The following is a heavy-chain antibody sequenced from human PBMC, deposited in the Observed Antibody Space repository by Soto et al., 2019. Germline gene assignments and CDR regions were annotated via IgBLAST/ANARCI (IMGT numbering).Heavy chain of an antibody. CDR2: IIPIFGTA. Sequence: QVQLVQSGAEVKKPGSSVKVSCKASGGTFSSYAISWVRQAPGQGLEWMGGIIPIFGTANYAQKFQGRVTITADESTSTAYMELSSLRSEDTAVYXXXXEGRFLEWLYWFDPWGQGTLVTVSS. CDR3: XXEGRFLEWLYWFDP. D-gene: IGHD3-3*01. V-gene: IGHV1-69*01. CDR1: GGTFSSYA. J-gene: IGHJ5*02.